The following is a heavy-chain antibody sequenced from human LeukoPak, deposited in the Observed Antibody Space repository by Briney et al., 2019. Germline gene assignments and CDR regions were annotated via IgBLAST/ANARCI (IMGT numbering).Heavy chain of an antibody. D-gene: IGHD6-13*01. CDR1: GGSISSSSYY. V-gene: IGHV4-39*01. CDR2: IYYSGST. CDR3: ARPTRAAAGRGYFDY. Sequence: PSETLSLTCTVSGGSISSSSYYWGWIRQPPGQGLEWIGSIYYSGSTYYNPSLKSRVTISVDTSKNQFSLKLSSVTAADTAVYYCARPTRAAAGRGYFDYWGQGTLVTVSS. J-gene: IGHJ4*02.